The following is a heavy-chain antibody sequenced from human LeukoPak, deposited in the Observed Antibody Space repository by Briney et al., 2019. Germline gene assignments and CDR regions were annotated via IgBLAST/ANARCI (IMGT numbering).Heavy chain of an antibody. V-gene: IGHV3-30*04. D-gene: IGHD4-17*01. CDR2: ISYDGSNK. Sequence: QPGGSLRLSCAASGFTFSSYAMHWVRQAPGKGLEWVAVISYDGSNKYYADSVKGRFTLSRDNSKNTLYLQMNSLSVEDTALYYCARAQTYGDSRLLLDYWGQGTLVTVSS. CDR1: GFTFSSYA. J-gene: IGHJ4*02. CDR3: ARAQTYGDSRLLLDY.